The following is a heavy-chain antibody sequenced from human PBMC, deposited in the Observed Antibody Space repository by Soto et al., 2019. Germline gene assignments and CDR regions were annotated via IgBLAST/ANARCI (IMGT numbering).Heavy chain of an antibody. CDR1: GFTFSSYG. V-gene: IGHV3-30*18. CDR2: ISHDGSNK. J-gene: IGHJ4*02. CDR3: AKEAEMATAPLFDY. Sequence: QVQLVESGGGVVQPGRSLRLSCAASGFTFSSYGMPWVRQAPGKGREWVAVISHDGSNKNYADSVKGRFTISRDNSKNTLYLQMNSLRAEDTAVYYCAKEAEMATAPLFDYWGQGTLVTVSS. D-gene: IGHD5-18*01.